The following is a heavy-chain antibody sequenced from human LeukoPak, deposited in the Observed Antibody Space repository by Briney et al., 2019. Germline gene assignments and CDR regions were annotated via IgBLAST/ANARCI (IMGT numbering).Heavy chain of an antibody. V-gene: IGHV3-9*01. CDR3: AKGLDSSSWYLFAY. D-gene: IGHD6-13*01. CDR1: GFTFDDYG. CDR2: ISWNSGSI. J-gene: IGHJ4*02. Sequence: GGSLRLSCAASGFTFDDYGMSWVRQAPGKGLEWVSGISWNSGSIGYADSVKGRFTISRDNAKNSLYLHMNSLRAEDTALYYCAKGLDSSSWYLFAYWGQGTLVTVSS.